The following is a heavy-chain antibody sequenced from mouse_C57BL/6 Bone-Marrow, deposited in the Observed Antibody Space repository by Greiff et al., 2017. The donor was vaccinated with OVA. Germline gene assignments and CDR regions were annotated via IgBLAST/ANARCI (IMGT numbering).Heavy chain of an antibody. D-gene: IGHD2-4*01. CDR1: GYTFTSYW. CDR3: ARSGDYAGFAY. CDR2: IDPSDSYT. Sequence: VQLQQPGAELVRPGTSVKLSCKASGYTFTSYWMHWVKQRPGQGLEWIGVIDPSDSYTNYNQKFKGKATLTVDTSSSTAYMQLSSLTSEDSAVYYCARSGDYAGFAYWGQGTLVTVSA. V-gene: IGHV1-59*01. J-gene: IGHJ3*01.